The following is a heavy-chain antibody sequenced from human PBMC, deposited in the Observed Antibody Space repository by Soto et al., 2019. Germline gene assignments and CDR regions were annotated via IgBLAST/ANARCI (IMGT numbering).Heavy chain of an antibody. D-gene: IGHD2-8*01. Sequence: EVQLLESGGGFIHPGGSLRLSCAASGFSFSSFAMNWVRQAPGKGLEWVSIISGSAVSTFYADSVKGRFTNSRDNSKSTLYLQINSLRAEDTAVYYCAKTRGAMIYAISVYGMDVWGQGTTVTVSS. J-gene: IGHJ6*02. V-gene: IGHV3-23*01. CDR1: GFSFSSFA. CDR3: AKTRGAMIYAISVYGMDV. CDR2: ISGSAVST.